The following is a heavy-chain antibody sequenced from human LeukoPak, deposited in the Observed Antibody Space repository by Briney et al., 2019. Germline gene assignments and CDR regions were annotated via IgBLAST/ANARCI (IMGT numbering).Heavy chain of an antibody. V-gene: IGHV4-59*08. CDR2: IYYSGGT. D-gene: IGHD3-10*01. Sequence: PSETLSLTCTVSGGSISSYYWSWIRQPPGKGLEWIGYIYYSGGTNYNPSLKSRVTISVDTSKNQFSLKLSSVTAADTAVYYCARQDYYGSGSYYTGAFDIWGQGTMVTVSS. J-gene: IGHJ3*02. CDR3: ARQDYYGSGSYYTGAFDI. CDR1: GGSISSYY.